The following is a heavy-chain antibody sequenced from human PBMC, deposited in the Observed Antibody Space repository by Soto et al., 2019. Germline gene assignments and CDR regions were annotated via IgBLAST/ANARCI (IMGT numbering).Heavy chain of an antibody. D-gene: IGHD2-21*02. CDR2: VSHTGTA. J-gene: IGHJ3*01. V-gene: IGHV4-4*02. CDR3: ASPTTLVTGDAFDL. CDR1: GGPINNSNW. Sequence: QVQLQESGPGLVRPSGTLSLTCTVSGGPINNSNWWSWVRQSPGKVLEWIGEVSHTGTANYSPSLSSQVTMYRDKAKTLFPLKLTAVTAADTSIYDCASPTTLVTGDAFDLLGQGTMLTVS.